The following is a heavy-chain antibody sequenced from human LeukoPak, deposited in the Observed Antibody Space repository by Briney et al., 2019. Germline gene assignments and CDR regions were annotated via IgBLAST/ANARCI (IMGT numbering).Heavy chain of an antibody. CDR1: GYTFTSYD. CDR3: ARDQGEWLVLVY. Sequence: ASVKVSCKASGYTFTSYDINWVRQATGQGLEWMGWMNPNSGNTGYAQKFQGRVTITRNTSISTAYMELSSLRSEDTVVYYCARDQGEWLVLVYWGQGTLVTVSS. D-gene: IGHD6-19*01. CDR2: MNPNSGNT. J-gene: IGHJ4*02. V-gene: IGHV1-8*03.